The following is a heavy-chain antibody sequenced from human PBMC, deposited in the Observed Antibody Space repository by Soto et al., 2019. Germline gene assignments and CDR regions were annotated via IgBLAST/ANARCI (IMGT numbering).Heavy chain of an antibody. CDR3: ARVWIRKWLAAFDY. D-gene: IGHD6-19*01. CDR2: ISSSGSTI. Sequence: PGGSLRLSCAASGFTFSDYYMSWIRQAPGKGLEWVSYISSSGSTIYYADSVKGRFTISRDNAKNSLYLQMNSLRAEDTAVYYCARVWIRKWLAAFDYWGQGTLVTVSS. CDR1: GFTFSDYY. V-gene: IGHV3-11*01. J-gene: IGHJ4*02.